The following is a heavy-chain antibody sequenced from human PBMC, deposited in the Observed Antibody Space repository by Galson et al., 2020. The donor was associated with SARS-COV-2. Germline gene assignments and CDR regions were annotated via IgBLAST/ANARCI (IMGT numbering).Heavy chain of an antibody. V-gene: IGHV3-74*01. J-gene: IGHJ4*02. CDR3: VRDGGGTYDY. CDR2: LTPDGSKS. CDR1: GLSLTTSW. Sequence: GGSLRLSCVASGLSLTTSWVHCVRQVPGKVLVWVADLTPDGSKSRYTDSVRGLFTASRDNAKNTVYLEMNSLKVEDTSVYHCVRDGGGTYDYWGQGALVTVSS. D-gene: IGHD6-25*01.